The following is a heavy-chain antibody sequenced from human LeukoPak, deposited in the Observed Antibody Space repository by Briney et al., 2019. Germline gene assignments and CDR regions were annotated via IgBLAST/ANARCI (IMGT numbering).Heavy chain of an antibody. V-gene: IGHV4-39*01. CDR3: ASHGVDYYDSTGAFDI. Sequence: SEILSLTSTVSGGSISSSSYDWGWIRQPPGKGLEWIGSIYYSGSTYYNPSLKSRVTISVDTSKNQFSLKLSSVTAADTAVYYCASHGVDYYDSTGAFDIWGQGTMVIVSS. D-gene: IGHD3-22*01. CDR1: GGSISSSSYD. J-gene: IGHJ3*02. CDR2: IYYSGST.